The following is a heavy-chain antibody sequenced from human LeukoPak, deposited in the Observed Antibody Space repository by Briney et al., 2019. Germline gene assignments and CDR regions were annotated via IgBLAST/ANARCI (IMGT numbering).Heavy chain of an antibody. CDR3: ARDSGYKGIFHFFDY. CDR2: VSATGRST. CDR1: GLHFRTYA. D-gene: IGHD5-12*01. V-gene: IGHV3-23*01. J-gene: IGHJ4*02. Sequence: GGPVTLSCAPSGLHFRTYAMSCFRQAPGKGLEWVCGVSATGRSTFPADSVRGRLTISRDNSKNTLYLQMNSLRAEDTAIYYCARDSGYKGIFHFFDYWGEGALVSVSS.